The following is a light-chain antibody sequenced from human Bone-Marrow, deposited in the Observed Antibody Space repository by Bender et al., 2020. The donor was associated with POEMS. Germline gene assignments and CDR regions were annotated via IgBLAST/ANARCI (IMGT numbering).Light chain of an antibody. V-gene: IGLV3-25*02. Sequence: SSELTQPHSVSVSPGQTAGITCSGDALPKQYAYWYQQKQGQAPLLIMYKDSQRPSGIPERFSGSGSGTTVTLTISGVQAEDEADYYCLSADITGILFGGGTKLTVL. CDR2: KDS. CDR1: ALPKQY. J-gene: IGLJ2*01. CDR3: LSADITGIL.